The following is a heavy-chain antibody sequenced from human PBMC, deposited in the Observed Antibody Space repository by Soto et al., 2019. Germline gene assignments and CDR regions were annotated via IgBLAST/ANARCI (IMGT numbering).Heavy chain of an antibody. V-gene: IGHV3-30*18. Sequence: QVQLVESGGGVVQPGRSLRLSCAASGFTFSSYGMHWVRQAPGKGLEWVTFISYDGSNKYYADSVKGRFTISRDNSKNTLDLQMNSLRAEDTAVYYCAKGRGIVAAGIYGMDVWGQGTTVTVSS. CDR2: ISYDGSNK. CDR3: AKGRGIVAAGIYGMDV. D-gene: IGHD6-13*01. J-gene: IGHJ6*02. CDR1: GFTFSSYG.